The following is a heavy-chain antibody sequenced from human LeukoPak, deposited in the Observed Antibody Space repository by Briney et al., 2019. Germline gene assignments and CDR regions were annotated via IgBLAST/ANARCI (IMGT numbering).Heavy chain of an antibody. CDR3: ARERSSIAARSFLDY. CDR2: IYYSGST. Sequence: PSETLSLTCTVSGGSISSYYWSWIRQPPGKGLEWIGYIYYSGSTYYNPSLKSRVTISVDTSKNQFSLKLSSVTAADTAVYYCARERSSIAARSFLDYWGQGTLVTVSS. J-gene: IGHJ4*02. D-gene: IGHD6-6*01. V-gene: IGHV4-59*12. CDR1: GGSISSYY.